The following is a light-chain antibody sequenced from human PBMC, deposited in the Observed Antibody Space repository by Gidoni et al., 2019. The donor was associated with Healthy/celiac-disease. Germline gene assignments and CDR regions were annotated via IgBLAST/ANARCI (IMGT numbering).Light chain of an antibody. CDR1: SANIGAGYD. CDR3: QSYDSSLSGVV. J-gene: IGLJ2*01. CDR2: GNS. Sequence: QSVLTQPPSVSGAPGQRVTISCTGSSANIGAGYDVHWYQHRPGTAPKLLIYGNSNRPYGVPDRFSGSKSGTSASLAITGLQAEYEADYYCQSYDSSLSGVVFGGGAKLTVL. V-gene: IGLV1-40*01.